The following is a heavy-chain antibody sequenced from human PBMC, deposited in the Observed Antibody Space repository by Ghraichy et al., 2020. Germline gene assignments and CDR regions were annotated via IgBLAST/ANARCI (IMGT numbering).Heavy chain of an antibody. V-gene: IGHV4-59*01. D-gene: IGHD4-17*01. CDR3: ARSRRVTTVTWIDY. J-gene: IGHJ4*02. CDR1: GGSISSYY. Sequence: SETLSLTCTVSGGSISSYYWTWIRLPPGKGLEWIGHIYDSGSTNYNPSLKSRVTISVDTSKKQFSLKLTSLTAADTAVYFCARSRRVTTVTWIDYWGQGRLVTVSS. CDR2: IYDSGST.